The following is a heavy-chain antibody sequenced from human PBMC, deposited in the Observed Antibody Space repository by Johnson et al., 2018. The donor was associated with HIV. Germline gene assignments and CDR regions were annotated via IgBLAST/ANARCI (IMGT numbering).Heavy chain of an antibody. J-gene: IGHJ3*02. Sequence: VQLVESGGVVVQPGGSLRLSCAASGFTFDDYTMHWVRQAPGKGLEWVSLISWDGGSTYYADSVKGRFTISRDNAKNSLYLQMNSLRAEDTALYFCARDGRGEQLVDQGDAFDIWGQGTMVTVSS. CDR2: ISWDGGST. V-gene: IGHV3-43*01. CDR1: GFTFDDYT. CDR3: ARDGRGEQLVDQGDAFDI. D-gene: IGHD6-6*01.